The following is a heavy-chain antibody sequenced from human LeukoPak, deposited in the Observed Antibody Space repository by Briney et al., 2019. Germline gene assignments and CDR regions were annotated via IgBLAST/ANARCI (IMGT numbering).Heavy chain of an antibody. Sequence: PSETLSLTCTVSGYSISSGYYWGWIRQPPGKGLEWIGSIYHSGSTYYNPSVKSRVTISVDTSKNQFSLKLSSVTAADTAVYYCARGRRDGYTLYYMDVWGKGTTVSISS. J-gene: IGHJ6*03. V-gene: IGHV4-38-2*02. CDR3: ARGRRDGYTLYYMDV. D-gene: IGHD5-24*01. CDR1: GYSISSGYY. CDR2: IYHSGST.